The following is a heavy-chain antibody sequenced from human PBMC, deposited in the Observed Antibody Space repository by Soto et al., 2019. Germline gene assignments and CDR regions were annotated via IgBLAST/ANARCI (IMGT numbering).Heavy chain of an antibody. CDR3: ARAQARSVYYGMDV. D-gene: IGHD3-10*01. CDR2: ISSSSSYI. Sequence: EVQLVESGGGLVKPGGSLRLSCAASGFTFSSYSMNWVRQAPGKGLEWVSSISSSSSYIYYADSVKGRFTISRDNAKNSLYLQMNSLRAEDTAVYYCARAQARSVYYGMDVWGQGTTVTVSS. J-gene: IGHJ6*02. V-gene: IGHV3-21*01. CDR1: GFTFSSYS.